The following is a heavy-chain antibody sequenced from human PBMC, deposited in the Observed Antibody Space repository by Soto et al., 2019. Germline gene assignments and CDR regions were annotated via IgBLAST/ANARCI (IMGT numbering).Heavy chain of an antibody. J-gene: IGHJ6*02. D-gene: IGHD6-6*01. Sequence: SETLSLTCTVSGGSISSYYWSWIRQPAGKGLEWIGRIYTSGSTNYNPSLKSRVTMSVDTSKNQFSLKLSSVTAADTAVYYCATGRQLVRYYYGMDVWGQGTTVTVSS. V-gene: IGHV4-4*07. CDR2: IYTSGST. CDR1: GGSISSYY. CDR3: ATGRQLVRYYYGMDV.